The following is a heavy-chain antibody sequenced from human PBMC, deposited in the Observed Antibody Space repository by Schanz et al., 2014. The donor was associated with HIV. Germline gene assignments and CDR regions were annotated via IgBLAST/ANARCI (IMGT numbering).Heavy chain of an antibody. J-gene: IGHJ4*02. CDR3: ARGATTYSSGYYYPDY. D-gene: IGHD3-22*01. CDR2: ISSSSSTI. CDR1: GFTFSSYG. Sequence: EAQLLESGGGLLHPGGSLRLSCAASGFTFSSYGMHWVRQAPGKGLEWVSYISSSSSTIYYTDSVEGRFTVSRDNAKNSLFLQMNSLRVEDTAVYYCARGATTYSSGYYYPDYWGQGTLVTVSS. V-gene: IGHV3-48*04.